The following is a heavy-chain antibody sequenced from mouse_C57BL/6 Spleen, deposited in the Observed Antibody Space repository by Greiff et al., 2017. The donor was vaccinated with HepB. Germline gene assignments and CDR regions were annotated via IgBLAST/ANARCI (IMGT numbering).Heavy chain of an antibody. CDR1: GFTFSSYA. Sequence: EVQGVESGGGLVKPGGSLKLSCAASGFTFSSYAMSWVRQTPEKRLEWVATISDGGSYTYYPDNVKGRFTISRDNAKNNLYLQMSHLKSEDTAMYYCARAFYDYGTFDYWGQGTTLTVSS. CDR2: ISDGGSYT. J-gene: IGHJ2*01. V-gene: IGHV5-4*01. CDR3: ARAFYDYGTFDY. D-gene: IGHD2-4*01.